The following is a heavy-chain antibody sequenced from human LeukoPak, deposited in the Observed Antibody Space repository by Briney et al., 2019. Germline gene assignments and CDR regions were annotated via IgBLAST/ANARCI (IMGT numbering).Heavy chain of an antibody. Sequence: PGGSLRLSCAASGFTFSSYGMHWVRQAPGKGLEWVAFIRYDGSNKYYADSVKGRFTISRDNSKNTLYPQMNSLRAEDTAVYYCASPGPRGDAFDIWGQGTMVTVSS. V-gene: IGHV3-30*02. J-gene: IGHJ3*02. CDR2: IRYDGSNK. CDR3: ASPGPRGDAFDI. CDR1: GFTFSSYG. D-gene: IGHD3-10*01.